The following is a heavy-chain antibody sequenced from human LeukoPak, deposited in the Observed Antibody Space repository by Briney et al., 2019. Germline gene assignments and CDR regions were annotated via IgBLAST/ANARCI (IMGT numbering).Heavy chain of an antibody. CDR2: IYYSGST. D-gene: IGHD3-22*01. V-gene: IGHV4-61*01. CDR1: GGSVSSGNYY. CDR3: ARDPSGYFNY. J-gene: IGHJ4*02. Sequence: SETLSLTCTVSGGSVSSGNYYWSWIRQPPGKGLDWIGYIYYSGSTNYNPSLKSRVTISVDTSKNQFSLRLSSVTAADTAVYYCARDPSGYFNYWGQGTLATVSS.